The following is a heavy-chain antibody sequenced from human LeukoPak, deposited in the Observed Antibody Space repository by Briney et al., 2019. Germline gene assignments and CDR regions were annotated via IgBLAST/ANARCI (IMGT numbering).Heavy chain of an antibody. CDR2: TYYRSEWYN. V-gene: IGHV6-1*01. J-gene: IGHJ2*01. D-gene: IGHD4-11*01. Sequence: SQTLSLTCAISGYSVSSNSAAWNWIRQSPSRGLEWLGRTYYRSEWYNDYAVSVKSRITINHDTSKNQFSLQLNSVTPEDTAVYYCGRDVGVPYSNYAWFFDLWGRGTLVTVSS. CDR3: GRDVGVPYSNYAWFFDL. CDR1: GYSVSSNSAA.